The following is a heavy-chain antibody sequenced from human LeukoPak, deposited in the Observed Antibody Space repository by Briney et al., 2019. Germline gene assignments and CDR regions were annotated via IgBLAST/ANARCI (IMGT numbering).Heavy chain of an antibody. D-gene: IGHD7-27*01. CDR1: GFTFSRYW. J-gene: IGHJ4*02. Sequence: GGSLRLSCAASGFTFSRYWMSWVRQAPGKGLEWVANIKQDGSEKYYVDSVKGRFTISRDNAKNSLYLQMNSLRVEDTAVYYCARGGWGWRLDYFDYWGQGTLVTVSS. CDR3: ARGGWGWRLDYFDY. CDR2: IKQDGSEK. V-gene: IGHV3-7*01.